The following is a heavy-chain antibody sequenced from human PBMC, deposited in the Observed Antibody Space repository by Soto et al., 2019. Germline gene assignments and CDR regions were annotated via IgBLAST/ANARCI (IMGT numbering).Heavy chain of an antibody. CDR3: AREEHAPGYNYDFWSGHYYYYGMDV. D-gene: IGHD3-3*01. V-gene: IGHV1-18*04. Sequence: QVQLVQSGAEVKKPGASVKVSCKASGYTFTSYGISWVRQAPGQGLEWMGWISAYNGNTNYAQKLQGRVTMTTDTSTSTAYMELRSLRSDDTAVYYCAREEHAPGYNYDFWSGHYYYYGMDVWGQGTTVTVSS. CDR1: GYTFTSYG. CDR2: ISAYNGNT. J-gene: IGHJ6*02.